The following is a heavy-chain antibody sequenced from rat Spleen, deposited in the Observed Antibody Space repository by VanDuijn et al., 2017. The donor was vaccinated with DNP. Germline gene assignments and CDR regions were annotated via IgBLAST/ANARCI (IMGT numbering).Heavy chain of an antibody. CDR1: GFTFSDYY. Sequence: EVQLVESGGGLVQPGRSLKLSCSASGFTFSDYYLAWVRQTPTKGLEWVASISYEGGHTYYRDSVKGRFTISRDNAKSSLYLQMDSLRSEDTATYYCVRWNSGHFDYWGQGVMVPVSS. V-gene: IGHV5-20*01. J-gene: IGHJ2*01. CDR2: ISYEGGHT. D-gene: IGHD4-3*01. CDR3: VRWNSGHFDY.